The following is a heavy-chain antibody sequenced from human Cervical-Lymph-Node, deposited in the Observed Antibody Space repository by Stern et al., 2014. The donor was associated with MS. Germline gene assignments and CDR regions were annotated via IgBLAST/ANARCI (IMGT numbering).Heavy chain of an antibody. D-gene: IGHD4/OR15-4a*01. V-gene: IGHV4-4*02. CDR1: GDSISSRNW. CDR2: IYHNGGT. CDR3: ARRGGRQLVHFDY. Sequence: QVQLQESGPGLVKPSETLSLTCAVSGDSISSRNWWSWVRQSPGKGLEWIGEIYHNGGTNYNPSLRSRVALSIDESNNHFSLKLPSLTAADTAVYYCARRGGRQLVHFDYWGQGALVTVSS. J-gene: IGHJ4*02.